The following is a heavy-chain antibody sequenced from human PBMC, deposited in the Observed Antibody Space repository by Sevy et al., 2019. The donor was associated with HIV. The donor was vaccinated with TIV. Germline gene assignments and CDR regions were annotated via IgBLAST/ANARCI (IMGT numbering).Heavy chain of an antibody. Sequence: GGSLRLSCAASGFIFSNYYMTWVRQAPGKGLEWVSYISDRSDTISYADSVKGRFTISRDNAKNALYLQMSSLRGEDTAVYYWARVRDRYCSGGSGYYGYFYDYWGQGTLVTVSS. CDR2: ISDRSDTI. V-gene: IGHV3-48*01. CDR3: ARVRDRYCSGGSGYYGYFYDY. CDR1: GFIFSNYY. J-gene: IGHJ4*02. D-gene: IGHD2-15*01.